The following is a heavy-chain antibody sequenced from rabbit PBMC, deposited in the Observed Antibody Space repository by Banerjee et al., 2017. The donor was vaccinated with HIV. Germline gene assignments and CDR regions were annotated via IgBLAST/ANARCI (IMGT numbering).Heavy chain of an antibody. J-gene: IGHJ4*01. V-gene: IGHV1S40*01. D-gene: IGHD4-1*01. Sequence: QSLEESGGDLVKPEGSLTLTCTASGFSFSNKYVMCWVRQAPGKGLEWIACIYGGSSGSTYYARWAKGRFTISKTSSTTVTLQMTSLTAADTATYFCARDLAGVIGWNFDLWGQGTLVTVS. CDR3: ARDLAGVIGWNFDL. CDR2: IYGGSSGST. CDR1: GFSFSNKYV.